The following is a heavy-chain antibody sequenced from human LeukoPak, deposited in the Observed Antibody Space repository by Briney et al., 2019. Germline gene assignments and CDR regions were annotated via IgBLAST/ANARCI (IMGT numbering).Heavy chain of an antibody. Sequence: PSETLSLTCTVSGGSNSSGGSYWSWIRQPAGKGLEWIGRIHPSGSISYNPSLVSRVTISLDTSKNQFSLKLSSVTAADTAVYYCASITRYDYVWGSYRPVGDYWGQGTLVTVSS. CDR2: IHPSGSI. J-gene: IGHJ4*02. CDR1: GGSNSSGGSY. CDR3: ASITRYDYVWGSYRPVGDY. V-gene: IGHV4-61*02. D-gene: IGHD3-16*02.